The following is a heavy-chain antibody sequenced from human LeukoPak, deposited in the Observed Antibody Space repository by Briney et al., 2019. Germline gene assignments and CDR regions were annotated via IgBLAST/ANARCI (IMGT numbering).Heavy chain of an antibody. Sequence: GGSLRLSCAASGFTFSSYAMSWVRQAPGKGLEWVSAISGSGGSTYYADSVKGRFTISRDNSKNTLYLQMNSLRAEDTAVYYCAKGQGAGRYNWNGERYYFDYWGQGTLVIVSS. CDR1: GFTFSSYA. CDR2: ISGSGGST. CDR3: AKGQGAGRYNWNGERYYFDY. D-gene: IGHD1-1*01. V-gene: IGHV3-23*01. J-gene: IGHJ4*02.